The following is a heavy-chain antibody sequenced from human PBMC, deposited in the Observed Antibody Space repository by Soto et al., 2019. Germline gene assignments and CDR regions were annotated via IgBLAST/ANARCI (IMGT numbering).Heavy chain of an antibody. D-gene: IGHD3-9*01. Sequence: QVQLVESGGGVVQPGRSLRLSCAASGFTFSSYGMHWVRQAPGKGLEWVAVIWYDGSNKYYADSVKGRFAISRDNSKNTLYLQMNSLRAEDTAVYYCARRLPGIDYWGQGTLVTVSS. CDR3: ARRLPGIDY. J-gene: IGHJ4*02. CDR1: GFTFSSYG. CDR2: IWYDGSNK. V-gene: IGHV3-33*01.